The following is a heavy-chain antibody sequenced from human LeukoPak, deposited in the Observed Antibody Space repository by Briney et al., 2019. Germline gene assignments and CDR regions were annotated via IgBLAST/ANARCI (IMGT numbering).Heavy chain of an antibody. V-gene: IGHV3-33*01. Sequence: GGSLRLSCAASGFTFSSYGMHWVRQAPGKGPEWVAVIWYDGSNKYYADSVKGRFTISRDNSKNTLYLQMNSLRAEDTAVYYCARREYYYGMDVWGQGTTVTVSS. CDR3: ARREYYYGMDV. CDR1: GFTFSSYG. J-gene: IGHJ6*02. CDR2: IWYDGSNK. D-gene: IGHD5-24*01.